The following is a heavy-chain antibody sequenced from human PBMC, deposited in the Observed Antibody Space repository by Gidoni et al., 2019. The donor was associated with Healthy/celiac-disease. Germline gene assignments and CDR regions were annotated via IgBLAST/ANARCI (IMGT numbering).Heavy chain of an antibody. J-gene: IGHJ4*02. Sequence: QVQLVESGGGGVQPGRSLRTSCAASGFTFISYARHWVRQAPGKGVGWVAVISYDGSNKYYADSVKGRFTISRDNSKNTLYLQMNSLRAEDTAVYYCARGWLVADYWGQGTLVTVSS. CDR1: GFTFISYA. D-gene: IGHD6-19*01. CDR3: ARGWLVADY. CDR2: ISYDGSNK. V-gene: IGHV3-30*04.